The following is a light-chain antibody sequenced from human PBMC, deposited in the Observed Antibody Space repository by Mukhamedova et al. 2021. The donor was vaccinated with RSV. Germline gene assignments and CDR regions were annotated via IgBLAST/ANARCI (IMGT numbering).Light chain of an antibody. CDR3: QQFNSYPFT. CDR2: DVS. V-gene: IGKV1-13*02. J-gene: IGKJ2*01. Sequence: WYQRRVHGKAPTLLIYDVSTLHSGVPSRFSGSGSGTESSLTISSLQPEDFATYYCQQFNSYPFTFGQGTKLEI.